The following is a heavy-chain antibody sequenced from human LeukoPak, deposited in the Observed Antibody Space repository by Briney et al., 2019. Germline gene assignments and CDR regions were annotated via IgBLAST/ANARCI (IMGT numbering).Heavy chain of an antibody. V-gene: IGHV3-15*01. J-gene: IGHJ4*02. CDR2: IKSKTDGGTT. CDR1: GFTVSNGW. Sequence: AGGFLRLSCAASGFTVSNGWMSWVRQAPGKGLEWAGHIKSKTDGGTTDYGAPVKGRFTISRDDSKNTLYLQMNSLKTEDTAVYYCTTGGHYFGDWGQGTLVTVSS. CDR3: TTGGHYFGD.